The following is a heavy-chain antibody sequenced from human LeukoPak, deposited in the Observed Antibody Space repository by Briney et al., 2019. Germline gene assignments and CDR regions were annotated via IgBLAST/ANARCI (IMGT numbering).Heavy chain of an antibody. D-gene: IGHD4-23*01. Sequence: PSETLSLTCTVSGGSIRRSDCYWSWIRQPPGKGLEWLGNIYFGGTTDYNSSLKSRLTISVDTFKNQLSLNLQSVTAADTATYYCARHRSDTGGKKGVNWFDPWGQGTLVTVSS. J-gene: IGHJ5*02. CDR2: IYFGGTT. V-gene: IGHV4-61*08. CDR3: ARHRSDTGGKKGVNWFDP. CDR1: GGSIRRSDCY.